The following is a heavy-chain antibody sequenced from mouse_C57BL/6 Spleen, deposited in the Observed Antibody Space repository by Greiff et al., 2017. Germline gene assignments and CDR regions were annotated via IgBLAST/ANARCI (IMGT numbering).Heavy chain of an antibody. CDR1: GFNIKDDY. D-gene: IGHD1-1*01. V-gene: IGHV14-4*01. CDR3: TKHYYGSSYYVDY. Sequence: VQLQQSGAELVRPGASVKLSCTASGFNIKDDYMHWVKQRPEQGLEWIGWIDPENGDTEYASKFQGKATITADTSSNTAYLQLSSLTSEDTAVYYCTKHYYGSSYYVDYWGQGTTLTVSS. CDR2: IDPENGDT. J-gene: IGHJ2*01.